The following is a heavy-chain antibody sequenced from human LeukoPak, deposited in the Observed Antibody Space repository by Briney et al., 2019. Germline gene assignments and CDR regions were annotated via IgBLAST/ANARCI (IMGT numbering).Heavy chain of an antibody. D-gene: IGHD3-3*01. J-gene: IGHJ4*02. CDR1: GGSLSGYY. CDR3: ARYRPYYDFWSGYKTGGYFDY. V-gene: IGHV4-34*01. Sequence: SETLSLTCAVYGGSLSGYYWSWIRQPPGKGLEWIGEINHSGSTNYNPSLKSRVTISVDTSKNQFSLKLSSVTAADTAVYYCARYRPYYDFWSGYKTGGYFDYWGQGTLVTVSS. CDR2: INHSGST.